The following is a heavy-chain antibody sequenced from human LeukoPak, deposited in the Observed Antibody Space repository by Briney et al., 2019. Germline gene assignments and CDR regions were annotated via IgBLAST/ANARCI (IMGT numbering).Heavy chain of an antibody. J-gene: IGHJ4*02. Sequence: SETLSLTCAVYGGSFSNYYWSWIRQPPGKGLEWIGEINHSGSTNYNPSLKSRVTISVDTSKNQFSLKLSSVTAADTAVYYCASGKGPGQHWGQGTLVTVSS. CDR2: INHSGST. CDR1: GGSFSNYY. D-gene: IGHD1-1*01. V-gene: IGHV4-34*01. CDR3: ASGKGPGQH.